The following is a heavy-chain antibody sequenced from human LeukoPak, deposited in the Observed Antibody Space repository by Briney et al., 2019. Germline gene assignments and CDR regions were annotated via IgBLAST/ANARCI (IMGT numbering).Heavy chain of an antibody. Sequence: SETLSLTCTVSGGSISGHYWSWIRQPAGKGLEWIGRMYSSGSTNYNPSLKSRVIMSVDTSKNQFSLKLRSVTAADTAVYYCAREGGRVKAIGTFDIWGQGTMATVSS. CDR1: GGSISGHY. V-gene: IGHV4-4*07. CDR2: MYSSGST. J-gene: IGHJ3*02. D-gene: IGHD2-21*01. CDR3: AREGGRVKAIGTFDI.